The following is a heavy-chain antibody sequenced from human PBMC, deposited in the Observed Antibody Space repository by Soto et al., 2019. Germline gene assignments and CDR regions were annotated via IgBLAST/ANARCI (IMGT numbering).Heavy chain of an antibody. D-gene: IGHD6-19*01. J-gene: IGHJ4*02. Sequence: QVQLVQSGAEVKKPGSSVKVSCKASGDTYSSYEINWVRQAPGLGLEWMGGIVPVYGTANYAPKFQGRVTLIADVSTGTTYMERSSLRSEDTAVYFRAREAAPHSGGWPYWGQGTLVTVSS. CDR3: AREAAPHSGGWPY. CDR1: GDTYSSYE. V-gene: IGHV1-69*12. CDR2: IVPVYGTA.